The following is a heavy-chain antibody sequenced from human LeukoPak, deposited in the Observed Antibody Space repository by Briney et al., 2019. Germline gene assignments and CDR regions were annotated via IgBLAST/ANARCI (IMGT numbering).Heavy chain of an antibody. J-gene: IGHJ6*03. CDR2: INPNNGGT. V-gene: IGHV1-2*02. Sequence: ASVKVSCKASGYTFTGYYMHGVRQAPGQGLEWMGWINPNNGGTNYAQKFQGRVTITRDTSISTAYMELSRLRSDDTPVYYCARDLKYCGGDCYSGYSYFYYMDVWGKGTTVTVSS. CDR1: GYTFTGYY. CDR3: ARDLKYCGGDCYSGYSYFYYMDV. D-gene: IGHD2-21*02.